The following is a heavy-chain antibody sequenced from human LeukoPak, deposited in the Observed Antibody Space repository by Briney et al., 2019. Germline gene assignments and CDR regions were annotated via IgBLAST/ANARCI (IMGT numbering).Heavy chain of an antibody. Sequence: GGSLRLSCVASGFTFSAYGMNWVRQAPGKGLNWVSYISGSGDTMYYSDSAKGRFTISRDNAKNSLYLEINRLRAEDTAVYYCVRDAVWFGGHYWFAPWGQGPLVTVSS. CDR1: GFTFSAYG. D-gene: IGHD3-10*01. J-gene: IGHJ5*02. V-gene: IGHV3-48*03. CDR2: ISGSGDTM. CDR3: VRDAVWFGGHYWFAP.